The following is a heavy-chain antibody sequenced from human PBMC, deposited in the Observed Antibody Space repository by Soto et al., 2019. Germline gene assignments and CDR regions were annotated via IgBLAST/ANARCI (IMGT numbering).Heavy chain of an antibody. CDR3: ARVRDWFDP. Sequence: SETLSLTCAVYGGSFSGYYWNWIRQPPGKGLEWIGEIDHSGYTNYNPSLKSRVTISVDTSKNQLSLRLTSVTAADTAVYYCARVRDWFDPWGQGTLVTVSS. D-gene: IGHD3-3*01. CDR2: IDHSGYT. J-gene: IGHJ5*02. CDR1: GGSFSGYY. V-gene: IGHV4-34*01.